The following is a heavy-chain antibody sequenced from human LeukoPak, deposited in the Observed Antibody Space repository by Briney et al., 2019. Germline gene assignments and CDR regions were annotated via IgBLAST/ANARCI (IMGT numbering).Heavy chain of an antibody. CDR1: GYTFTSYG. CDR2: ISAYNGNT. V-gene: IGHV1-18*01. D-gene: IGHD5-12*01. CDR3: ARAWLRLNPYFDY. Sequence: ASVKVSCKASGYTFTSYGISWVRQAPGQGHEWMGWISAYNGNTSYAQKLQGRVTMTTDTSTSTAYTELRSLRSDDTAVYYCARAWLRLNPYFDYWGQGTLVTVSS. J-gene: IGHJ4*02.